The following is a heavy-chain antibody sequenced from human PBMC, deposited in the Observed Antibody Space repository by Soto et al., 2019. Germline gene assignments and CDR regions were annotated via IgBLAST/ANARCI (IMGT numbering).Heavy chain of an antibody. CDR1: GYTFTSYG. CDR3: VRYDYIWGSYRAFDI. CDR2: IIPILGIA. V-gene: IGHV1-69*04. D-gene: IGHD3-16*02. Sequence: SVKVSCKASGYTFTSYGISWVRQAPGQGLEWMGRIIPILGIANYAQKFQGRVTTTADKSTSTAYMELSSLRSEDTAVYYCVRYDYIWGSYRAFDIWGQGTMVTVSS. J-gene: IGHJ3*02.